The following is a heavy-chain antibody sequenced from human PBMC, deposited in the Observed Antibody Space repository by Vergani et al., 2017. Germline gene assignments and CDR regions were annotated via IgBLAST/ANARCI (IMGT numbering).Heavy chain of an antibody. D-gene: IGHD2-2*01. CDR2: ISWNSGSK. V-gene: IGHV3-9*01. J-gene: IGHJ4*02. CDR3: AKDVATYCSRISCRWGFDY. Sequence: EVQLVESGGGLVQPGRSLRLSCAASGFTFGDSAMHWVRQAPGKGLEWVSGISWNSGSKNYADSVKGRCTISRDNAKNSLYLQMNSLRVEATAFYSCAKDVATYCSRISCRWGFDYWGQGTLVTVAS. CDR1: GFTFGDSA.